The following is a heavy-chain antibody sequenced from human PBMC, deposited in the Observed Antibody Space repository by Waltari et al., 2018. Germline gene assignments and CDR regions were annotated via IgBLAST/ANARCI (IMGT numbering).Heavy chain of an antibody. J-gene: IGHJ4*02. CDR3: AKSPWNGPLDY. V-gene: IGHV1-2*02. CDR2: INPNSGGT. D-gene: IGHD2-8*01. CDR1: GYTLTGNY. Sequence: EPLVQSGAEVKKTGASVKVSCTASGYTLTGNYIHWVRQAPGQGLEWMGWINPNSGGTNYAQKFQGRVTVTRDTSISTAYMEVSSLRSDDTAVYYCAKSPWNGPLDYWGQGTLVTVSS.